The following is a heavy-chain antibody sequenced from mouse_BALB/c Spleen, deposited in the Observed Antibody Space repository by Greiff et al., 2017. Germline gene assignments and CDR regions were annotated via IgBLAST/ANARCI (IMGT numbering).Heavy chain of an antibody. J-gene: IGHJ4*01. Sequence: EVKVVESGGGLVKPGGSLKLSCAASGFTFSDYYMYWVRQTPEKRLEWVATISDGGSYTYYPDSVKGRFTISRDNAKNNLYLQMSSLKSEDTAMYYCAREAVMDYWGQGTSVTVSS. CDR1: GFTFSDYY. CDR2: ISDGGSYT. V-gene: IGHV5-4*02. CDR3: AREAVMDY.